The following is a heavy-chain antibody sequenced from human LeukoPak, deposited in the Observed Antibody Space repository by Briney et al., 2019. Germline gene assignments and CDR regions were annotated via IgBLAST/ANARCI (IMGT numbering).Heavy chain of an antibody. J-gene: IGHJ5*02. Sequence: GALVKVSCKASGGTFSSYAISWVRQAPGQGLEWMGGNIPIFGTANYAQKFQGRVTITADESTSTAYMELSSLRSEDAAVYYCATGGTRDGYSSWGQGTLVTVSS. CDR3: ATGGTRDGYSS. V-gene: IGHV1-69*13. CDR2: NIPIFGTA. CDR1: GGTFSSYA. D-gene: IGHD5-24*01.